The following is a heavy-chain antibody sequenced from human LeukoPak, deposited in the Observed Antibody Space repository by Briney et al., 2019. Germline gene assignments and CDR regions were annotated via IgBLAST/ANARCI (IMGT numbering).Heavy chain of an antibody. CDR3: ARDPRDDHNSLDY. CDR2: IKEDGGAR. CDR1: GFSFSNYW. Sequence: GESLRLSCAASGFSFSNYWMSWVRQSPEKGLEWVANIKEDGGARYYVDSVKGRFTISRDNPKNSLYLQMGSLRADDTAMYYCARDPRDDHNSLDYWGQGTQVTVSS. D-gene: IGHD5-24*01. V-gene: IGHV3-7*03. J-gene: IGHJ4*02.